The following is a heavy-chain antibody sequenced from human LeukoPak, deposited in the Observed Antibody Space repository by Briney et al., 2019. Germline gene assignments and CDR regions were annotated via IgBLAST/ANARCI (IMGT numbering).Heavy chain of an antibody. CDR3: ARDAADYYYDSSEGAYFQH. CDR2: IYYSGST. J-gene: IGHJ1*01. CDR1: GGSISSSSYY. D-gene: IGHD3-22*01. Sequence: SETLSLTCTVSGGSISSSSYYWGWIRQPPGKGLEWIGYIYYSGSTSYNPSLKSRVTISVDTSKNQFSLKLSSVTAADTAVYYCARDAADYYYDSSEGAYFQHWGQGTLVTVSS. V-gene: IGHV4-61*01.